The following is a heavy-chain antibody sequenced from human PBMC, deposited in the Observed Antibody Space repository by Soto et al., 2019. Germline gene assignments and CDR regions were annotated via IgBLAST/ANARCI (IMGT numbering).Heavy chain of an antibody. V-gene: IGHV1-3*04. D-gene: IGHD2-8*02. J-gene: IGHJ4*02. Sequence: ASVKVSCKTPGYTFTPYPIHWVRQAPGQGLEWITWINIADGNTRYSQRFQGRVTVTRDTSATTANMKLSSLRSEDTAEYFCATGAPHTGGYSPNDYWGQGTLVTVSS. CDR3: ATGAPHTGGYSPNDY. CDR2: INIADGNT. CDR1: GYTFTPYP.